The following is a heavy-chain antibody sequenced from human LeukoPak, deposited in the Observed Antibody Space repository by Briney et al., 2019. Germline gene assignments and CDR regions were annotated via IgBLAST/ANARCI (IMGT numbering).Heavy chain of an antibody. J-gene: IGHJ4*02. CDR2: FSGSGGNT. Sequence: GGSLRLSCAASGFTFSSYAMSWVRQAPGKGLEWVSTFSGSGGNTYYADSVKGRFTISRDNAKNSLYLQMNSLRAEDTAVYYCARDRGGAYDFWSGYYTGYFDYWGQGTLVPVSS. D-gene: IGHD3-3*01. CDR1: GFTFSSYA. V-gene: IGHV3-23*01. CDR3: ARDRGGAYDFWSGYYTGYFDY.